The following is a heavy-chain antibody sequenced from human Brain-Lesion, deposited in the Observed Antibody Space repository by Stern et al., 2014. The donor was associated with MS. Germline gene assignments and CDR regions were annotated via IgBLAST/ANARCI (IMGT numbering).Heavy chain of an antibody. V-gene: IGHV4-39*01. CDR2: IYYSGNT. CDR1: GGSVSSTSYA. CDR3: AGEEDIRYCSGGSCTGNWFDP. D-gene: IGHD2-15*01. J-gene: IGHJ5*02. Sequence: QVQLVESGPGLVKPSETLSLTCTVAGGSVSSTSYAWAWIRQPPGKGLEWIGTIYYSGNTYYSPSLQSRLTISLDTSKNQSSRQLRSVTAADTAVYYCAGEEDIRYCSGGSCTGNWFDPWGQGTLVTVSS.